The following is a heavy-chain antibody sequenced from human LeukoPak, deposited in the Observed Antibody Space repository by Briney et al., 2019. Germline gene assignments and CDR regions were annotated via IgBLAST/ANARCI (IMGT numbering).Heavy chain of an antibody. V-gene: IGHV3-9*01. CDR2: ISWNSGSI. CDR3: AKDSGPGSAYCGGDCYWVRSYYYGMDV. D-gene: IGHD2-21*02. CDR1: GFTFDDYA. Sequence: GGSLRLSCAASGFTFDDYAMHWVRQAPGKGLEWVSGISWNSGSIGYADSVKGRFTISRDNAKNSLYLQMNSLRAEDTALYYCAKDSGPGSAYCGGDCYWVRSYYYGMDVWGQGTTVTVSS. J-gene: IGHJ6*02.